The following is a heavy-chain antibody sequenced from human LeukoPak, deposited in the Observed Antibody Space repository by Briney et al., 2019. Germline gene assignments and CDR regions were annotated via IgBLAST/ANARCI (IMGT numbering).Heavy chain of an antibody. CDR1: GFTFSSYG. CDR2: IWYDGSNK. Sequence: GRSLRLSCAASGFTFSSYGMHWVRQAPGKGLEWVAVIWYDGSNKYYADSVKGRFTISRDNSKNTLYLQMNSLRAEDTAVYYCARDYAAGQFDYWGQGTLVTVSS. V-gene: IGHV3-33*01. CDR3: ARDYAAGQFDY. D-gene: IGHD6-13*01. J-gene: IGHJ4*02.